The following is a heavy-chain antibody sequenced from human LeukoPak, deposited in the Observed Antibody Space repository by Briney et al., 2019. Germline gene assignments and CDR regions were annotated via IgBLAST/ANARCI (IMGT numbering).Heavy chain of an antibody. Sequence: SETLSLTCAVYGGSFSGYYWGWIRQPPGKGLEWIGSIYYSGSTYYNPSLKSRVTISVDTSKNQFSLKLSSVTAADTAVYYCASLTIFGVVTRNAFDIWGQGTMVTVSS. CDR3: ASLTIFGVVTRNAFDI. CDR1: GGSFSGYY. CDR2: IYYSGST. V-gene: IGHV4-34*01. J-gene: IGHJ3*02. D-gene: IGHD3-3*01.